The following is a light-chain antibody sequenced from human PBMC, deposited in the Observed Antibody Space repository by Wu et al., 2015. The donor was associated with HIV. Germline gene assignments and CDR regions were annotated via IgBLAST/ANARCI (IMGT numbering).Light chain of an antibody. V-gene: IGKV3-20*01. CDR1: QTVTSNY. Sequence: EIVLTQSPGTLSLSPGDRATLSCRASQTVTSNYLAWYQQRPGQAPRLLIYGAIRRASGIPDRFGGSGSGTDFSLTISRLEPEDFAVYYCQQYGSTPPETFGQGTKVEIK. CDR3: QQYGSTPPET. J-gene: IGKJ1*01. CDR2: GAI.